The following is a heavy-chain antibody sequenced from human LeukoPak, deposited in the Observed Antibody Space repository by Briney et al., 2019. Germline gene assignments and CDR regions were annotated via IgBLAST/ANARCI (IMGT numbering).Heavy chain of an antibody. V-gene: IGHV3-11*04. CDR3: AREVVPAAMDY. J-gene: IGHJ4*02. CDR2: ISSSGSTI. Sequence: GGSLRLSCAASGFTFSDYYMNWVRQAPGKGLEWVSYISSSGSTIYYADSVKGRFTISRDNAKNSLYLQMNSLRAEDTAVYYCAREVVPAAMDYWGQGTLVTVSS. CDR1: GFTFSDYY. D-gene: IGHD2-2*01.